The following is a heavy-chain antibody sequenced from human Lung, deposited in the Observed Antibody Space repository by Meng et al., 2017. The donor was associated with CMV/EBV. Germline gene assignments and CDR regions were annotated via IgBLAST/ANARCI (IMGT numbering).Heavy chain of an antibody. V-gene: IGHV7-4-1*02. D-gene: IGHD2/OR15-2a*01. CDR1: GYTFSTYT. CDR3: ARGGNFDP. CDR2: ISTNTGTP. J-gene: IGHJ5*02. Sequence: QLQQGQSGSELKQPGASVNVSCKASGYTFSTYTINWVRQAHGRGLEWMGWISTNTGTPTYTQGFTGRFVFSLDTSVSTAYLQISSLKAEDIAVYYCARGGNFDPWGQGTLVTVSS.